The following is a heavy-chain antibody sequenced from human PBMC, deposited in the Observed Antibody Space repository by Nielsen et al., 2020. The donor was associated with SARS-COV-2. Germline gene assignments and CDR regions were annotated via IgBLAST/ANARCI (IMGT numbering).Heavy chain of an antibody. D-gene: IGHD3-22*01. J-gene: IGHJ4*02. CDR2: IKQDGSEK. CDR3: ARVVYYYDSSGYYGDY. CDR1: GFTFSSYW. Sequence: GESLKISCAASGFTFSSYWMSWARQAPGKGLEWVANIKQDGSEKYYVDSVKGRFTISRDNAKNSLYLQMNSLRAEDTAVYYCARVVYYYDSSGYYGDYWGQGTLVTVSS. V-gene: IGHV3-7*05.